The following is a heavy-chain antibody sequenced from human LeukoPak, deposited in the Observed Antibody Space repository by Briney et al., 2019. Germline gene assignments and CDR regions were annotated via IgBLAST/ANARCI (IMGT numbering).Heavy chain of an antibody. Sequence: PSETLSLTCAVYGGSFSGYYWSWIRQPPGKGLEWIGEINHSGSTNYNPSLKSRVIISVDTSKNQFSLKLSSVTAADTAVYYCARVPVEMATTYFDYWGQGTLVTVSS. V-gene: IGHV4-34*01. J-gene: IGHJ4*02. CDR2: INHSGST. CDR1: GGSFSGYY. D-gene: IGHD5-24*01. CDR3: ARVPVEMATTYFDY.